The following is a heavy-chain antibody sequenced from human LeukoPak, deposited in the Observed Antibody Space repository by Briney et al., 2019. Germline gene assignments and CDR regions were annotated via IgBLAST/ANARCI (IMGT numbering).Heavy chain of an antibody. CDR2: ISGAGSTT. V-gene: IGHV3-74*01. D-gene: IGHD5-18*01. J-gene: IGHJ4*02. CDR1: GFTFSNSW. Sequence: GGSLRLSCAASGFTFSNSWMHWVRQAPGEGLVWVSRISGAGSTTNYADSVKGRFTISRDNAMNTLYMQMNSLRTEDTAVYYCARGVDNSYGYVFWGQGTRVAVSP. CDR3: ARGVDNSYGYVF.